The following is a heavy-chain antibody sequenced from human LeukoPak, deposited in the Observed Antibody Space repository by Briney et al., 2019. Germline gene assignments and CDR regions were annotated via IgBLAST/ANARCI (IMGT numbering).Heavy chain of an antibody. J-gene: IGHJ4*02. Sequence: SETLSLTCTVSGGSISSYYWSWIRQPPGKGLEWIGYIYYSGSTNYNPSLKSRVTISVDTSKNQFSLKLSSVTAADTAVYYCAANPNYYDSSSYYWWGQGTLVTVSP. CDR2: IYYSGST. CDR3: AANPNYYDSSSYYW. V-gene: IGHV4-59*08. D-gene: IGHD3-22*01. CDR1: GGSISSYY.